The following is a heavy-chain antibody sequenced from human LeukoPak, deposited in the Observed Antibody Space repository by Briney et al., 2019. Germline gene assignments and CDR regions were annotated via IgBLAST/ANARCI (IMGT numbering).Heavy chain of an antibody. Sequence: ASVKVSCKASGYTFTSYTMHWVRQAPGQRLEWMGWINAGNGNTKDSQKFQGRVTITRDTSASTAYMELSSLRSEDTAVYYCARDIIVVVPAAQDYYYYGMDVWGQGTTVTVSS. CDR2: INAGNGNT. D-gene: IGHD2-2*01. V-gene: IGHV1-3*01. CDR3: ARDIIVVVPAAQDYYYYGMDV. CDR1: GYTFTSYT. J-gene: IGHJ6*02.